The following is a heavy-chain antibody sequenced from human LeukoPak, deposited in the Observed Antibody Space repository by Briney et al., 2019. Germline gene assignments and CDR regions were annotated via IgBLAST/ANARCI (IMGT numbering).Heavy chain of an antibody. Sequence: ASVKVSCKASGYTFTSYYMHWVRQAPGQGLEWMGIINPSGGSTSYAQKFQGRVTMTRDTSTSTVYMELSSLRSEDTAVYYCARQYCHDSSAYYFAPDYWGQGTLVTVSS. CDR2: INPSGGST. J-gene: IGHJ4*02. CDR3: ARQYCHDSSAYYFAPDY. D-gene: IGHD3-22*01. V-gene: IGHV1-46*01. CDR1: GYTFTSYY.